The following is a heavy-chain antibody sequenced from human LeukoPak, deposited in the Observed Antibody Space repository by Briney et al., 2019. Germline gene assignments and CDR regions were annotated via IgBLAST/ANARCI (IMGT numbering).Heavy chain of an antibody. Sequence: GGSLRLSCAASGFTFSSYSMNWVRQAPGKGLEWVSSISSSSSYIYYADSVKGRFTISRDNAKSSLYLQMNSLRAEDTAVYYCARDRYSSGWNPEGAFDIWGQGTMVTVSS. V-gene: IGHV3-21*01. CDR2: ISSSSSYI. CDR3: ARDRYSSGWNPEGAFDI. D-gene: IGHD6-19*01. CDR1: GFTFSSYS. J-gene: IGHJ3*02.